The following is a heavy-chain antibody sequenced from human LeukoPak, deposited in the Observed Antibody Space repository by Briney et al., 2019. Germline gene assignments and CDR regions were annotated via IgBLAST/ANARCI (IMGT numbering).Heavy chain of an antibody. Sequence: PSETLSLTCAVSGGSISSTNWWSWVRQPPGKGLEWIGEIHHSGNSNYNPSLKSRVTISVDTSKNQFSLKLSSVTAADTAVYYCARDRPYYYDSSGYSDYWGQGTLVTVSS. V-gene: IGHV4-4*02. CDR2: IHHSGNS. D-gene: IGHD3-22*01. CDR3: ARDRPYYYDSSGYSDY. CDR1: GGSISSTNW. J-gene: IGHJ4*02.